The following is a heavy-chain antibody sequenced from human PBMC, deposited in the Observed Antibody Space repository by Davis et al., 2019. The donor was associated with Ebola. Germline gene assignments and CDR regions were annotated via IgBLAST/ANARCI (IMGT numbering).Heavy chain of an antibody. V-gene: IGHV3-7*03. D-gene: IGHD5-18*01. CDR2: IKQDGSEK. Sequence: GGSPRLSCAASGFTFSSYWMSWVRQAPGKGLEWVANIKQDGSEKYYVDSVKGRFTISRDNAKNSLYLQMNSLRAEDTAVYYCARVDAAMVFYGMDVWGQGTTVTVSS. J-gene: IGHJ6*02. CDR1: GFTFSSYW. CDR3: ARVDAAMVFYGMDV.